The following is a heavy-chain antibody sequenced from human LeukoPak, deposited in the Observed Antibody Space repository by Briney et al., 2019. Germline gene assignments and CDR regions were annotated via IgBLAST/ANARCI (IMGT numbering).Heavy chain of an antibody. CDR2: ISSSSSYI. CDR1: GFTFSNYN. CDR3: TIAAAAADAFDI. V-gene: IGHV3-21*01. J-gene: IGHJ3*02. D-gene: IGHD6-13*01. Sequence: PGGSLRLSCAVSGFTFSNYNMNWVRQAPGKGLEWVSSISSSSSYIYYADSVKGRFTISRDNAKNSLYLQMNSLRAEDTAVYYCTIAAAAADAFDIWGQGTMVTVSS.